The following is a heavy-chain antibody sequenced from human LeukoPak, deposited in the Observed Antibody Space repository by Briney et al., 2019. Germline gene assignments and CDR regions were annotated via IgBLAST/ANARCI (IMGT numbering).Heavy chain of an antibody. V-gene: IGHV3-23*01. D-gene: IGHD5-24*01. CDR3: ARVGGYNLEGWFDP. CDR1: GFTFSSYA. J-gene: IGHJ5*02. CDR2: ISGSGGST. Sequence: GGSLRLSCAASGFTFSSYAMSWVRQAPGKGLEWVSAISGSGGSTYYADSVKGRFTISRDNAKNSLYLQMNSLRAEDTALYHCARVGGYNLEGWFDPWGQGTLVTVSS.